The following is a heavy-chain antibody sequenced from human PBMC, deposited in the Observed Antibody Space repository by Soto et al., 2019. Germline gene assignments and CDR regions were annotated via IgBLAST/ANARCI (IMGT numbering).Heavy chain of an antibody. J-gene: IGHJ4*02. Sequence: GGSLRLSCVVSGFSVIATSIFWVRQATGKGLEWVSLMHRGGTTDNADSVKGRFTTSRDKSKNTLYLHMNGLTVEATAVSYCARVNTTLVDHFDRWGQGTLVTVSS. CDR1: GFSVIATS. CDR2: MHRGGTT. CDR3: ARVNTTLVDHFDR. V-gene: IGHV3-53*01. D-gene: IGHD5-18*01.